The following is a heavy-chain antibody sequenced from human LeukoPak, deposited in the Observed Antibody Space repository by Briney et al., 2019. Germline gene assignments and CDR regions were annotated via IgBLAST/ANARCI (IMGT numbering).Heavy chain of an antibody. D-gene: IGHD3-22*01. V-gene: IGHV3-7*01. CDR1: GFTFSSYW. J-gene: IGHJ3*02. CDR2: IKQDGSEK. Sequence: PGGSLRLSCAASGFTFSSYWMSWVRQAPGKGLEWVANIKQDGSEKYYVDSVKGRFTISRDNAKNSLYLQMNSLRAEDTAVYYCARSISPDYYDSSGYSSALGAFDIWGQGTMVTVSS. CDR3: ARSISPDYYDSSGYSSALGAFDI.